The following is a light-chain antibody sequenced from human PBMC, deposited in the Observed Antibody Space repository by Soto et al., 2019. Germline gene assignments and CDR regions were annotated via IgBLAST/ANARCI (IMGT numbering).Light chain of an antibody. Sequence: QAVVTQPASVSGSPVQAITISCTGTSSDVGGYNDVSWYQQHPGKAPKLMLYEVSNRPSGVSNRFSGSKSGNTASLTISGLQAEDEADYYCSSYTSSSTPYYVFGTGTKVTVL. CDR1: SSDVGGYND. CDR3: SSYTSSSTPYYV. CDR2: EVS. V-gene: IGLV2-14*01. J-gene: IGLJ1*01.